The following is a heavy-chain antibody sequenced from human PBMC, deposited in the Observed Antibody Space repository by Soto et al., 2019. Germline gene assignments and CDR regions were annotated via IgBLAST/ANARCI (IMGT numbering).Heavy chain of an antibody. D-gene: IGHD3-3*01. V-gene: IGHV4-31*03. J-gene: IGHJ6*03. CDR1: GGSISSGGYY. Sequence: SETLSLTCTVSGGSISSGGYYWSWIRQHPGKGLEWIGYIYYSGSTYYNPSLKSRVTISVDTSKNQFSLKLSSVTAADTAVYYCAKTIFGVVNYYMDVWGKGTTVTVS. CDR3: AKTIFGVVNYYMDV. CDR2: IYYSGST.